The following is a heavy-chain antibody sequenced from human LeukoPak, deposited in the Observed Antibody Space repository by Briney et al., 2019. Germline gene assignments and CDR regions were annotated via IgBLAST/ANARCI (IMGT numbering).Heavy chain of an antibody. D-gene: IGHD1-26*01. CDR2: IYTSGST. Sequence: SETLSLTCTVSGGSISSYYWSWIRQPAGKGLEWIGRIYTSGSTNYNASLKSRVSMSVDTSKNQSSLKLSSVTAADTAVFYCAREYSGSYREFDYWGQGTLVTVSS. CDR3: AREYSGSYREFDY. V-gene: IGHV4-4*07. CDR1: GGSISSYY. J-gene: IGHJ4*02.